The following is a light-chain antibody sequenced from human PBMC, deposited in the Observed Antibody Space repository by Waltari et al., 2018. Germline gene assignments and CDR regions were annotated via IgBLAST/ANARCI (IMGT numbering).Light chain of an antibody. Sequence: DIVMTQSPDSLTLSLGDRATINCWSSQSLLYSSNNKNYLAWYQQKPGQPPKLLIYWASTRESGVPDRFSGSGSGTDFTFTISSLQAEDVAVYYCQQYFSSPLTFGGGTKVEIK. CDR3: QQYFSSPLT. V-gene: IGKV4-1*01. CDR2: WAS. CDR1: QSLLYSSNNKNY. J-gene: IGKJ4*01.